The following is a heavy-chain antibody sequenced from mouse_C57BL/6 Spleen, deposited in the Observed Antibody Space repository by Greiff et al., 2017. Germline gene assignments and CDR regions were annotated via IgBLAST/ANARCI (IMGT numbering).Heavy chain of an antibody. J-gene: IGHJ2*01. CDR3: AREFPYFDY. V-gene: IGHV1-76*01. Sequence: VMLVESGAELVRPGASVKLSCKASGYTFTDYYINWVKQRPGQGLEWIARIYPGSGNTYYNEKFKGKATLTAEKSSSTAYMQLSSLTSEDSAVYFCAREFPYFDYWGQGTTLTVSS. CDR2: IYPGSGNT. CDR1: GYTFTDYY.